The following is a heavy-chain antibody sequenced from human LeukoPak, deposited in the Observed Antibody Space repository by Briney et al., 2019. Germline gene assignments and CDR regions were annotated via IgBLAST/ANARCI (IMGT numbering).Heavy chain of an antibody. V-gene: IGHV1-24*01. CDR2: FDFEDGET. D-gene: IGHD1-26*01. CDR3: ATELPRGLLSY. Sequence: GAPVKVSCKVSGYTLTELSMHWVRQAPGKGLEWMGGFDFEDGETTYAQKFQGRVTMTEDTPTDTAYMDLRSLRSEDTAVYYCATELPRGLLSYWGQGTLVTVSS. CDR1: GYTLTELS. J-gene: IGHJ4*02.